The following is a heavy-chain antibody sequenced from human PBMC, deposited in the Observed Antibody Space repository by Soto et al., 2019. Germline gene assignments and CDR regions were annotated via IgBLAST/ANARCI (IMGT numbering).Heavy chain of an antibody. CDR2: IIPIFGTA. V-gene: IGHV1-69*13. CDR3: ARGRRYDILTGYASGVHYYGMDV. CDR1: GGTFSSYA. J-gene: IGHJ6*02. Sequence: SVKFSCKASGGTFSSYANSWVRQAPGQGLEWMGGIIPIFGTANYAQKFQGRVTITADESTSTAYMELSSLRSEDTAVYYCARGRRYDILTGYASGVHYYGMDVWGQGTTVTVSS. D-gene: IGHD3-9*01.